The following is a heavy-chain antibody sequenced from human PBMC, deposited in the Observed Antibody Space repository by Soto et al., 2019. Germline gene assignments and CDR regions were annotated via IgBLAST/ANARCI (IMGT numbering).Heavy chain of an antibody. CDR3: ARDRLRGYDSSGFYS. CDR1: GYRFSFYV. Sequence: SCKGSGYRFSFYVSMCSGQAPGKGLEWMGWINPSDGNRNFAQKFEDRVTMTTATSTNTVFLELRSLKSDDTAIYYCARDRLRGYDSSGFYSWGQGTMVTVSS. V-gene: IGHV1-18*01. CDR2: INPSDGNR. J-gene: IGHJ4*02. D-gene: IGHD3-22*01.